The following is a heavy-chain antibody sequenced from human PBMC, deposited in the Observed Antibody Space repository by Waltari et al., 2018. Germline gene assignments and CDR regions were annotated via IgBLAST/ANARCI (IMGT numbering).Heavy chain of an antibody. CDR1: GGSISSSSYY. CDR2: IYYSGST. Sequence: QLQLQESGPGLVKPSETLSLTCTVSGGSISSSSYYWGWTRQPPGKGLEWIGSIYYSGSTYYNPSLKSRVTISVDTSKNQFSLKLSSVTAADTAVYYCARGSTVTNVKDYWGQGTLVTVSS. D-gene: IGHD4-17*01. J-gene: IGHJ4*02. V-gene: IGHV4-39*07. CDR3: ARGSTVTNVKDY.